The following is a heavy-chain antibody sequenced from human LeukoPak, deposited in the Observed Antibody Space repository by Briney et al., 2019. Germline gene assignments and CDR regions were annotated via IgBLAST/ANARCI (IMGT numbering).Heavy chain of an antibody. V-gene: IGHV4-30-2*01. CDR2: IYHSGST. J-gene: IGHJ4*02. D-gene: IGHD4-17*01. CDR1: GGSISSGGYS. Sequence: SETLSLTCAVSGGSISSGGYSWSWIRQPPGKGLEWIGYIYHSGSTYYNPSLKSRVTISVDRSKNQFSLKLSSVTAADTAVYYCARSYGDYDYWGQGTLVTVSS. CDR3: ARSYGDYDY.